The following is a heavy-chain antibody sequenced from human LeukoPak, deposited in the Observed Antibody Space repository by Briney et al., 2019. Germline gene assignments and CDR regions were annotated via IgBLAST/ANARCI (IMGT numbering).Heavy chain of an antibody. J-gene: IGHJ4*02. Sequence: GGSLRLSCVASGFTFANFAMSWVRQAPGKGREWVSGISASDSSTYYADSVKGRFTIYRDNSKNTLYLQMFSLTVEDTALYYCAKGDPIYLSPIDYWGQGTLVTVSS. CDR2: ISASDSST. CDR1: GFTFANFA. V-gene: IGHV3-23*01. D-gene: IGHD2/OR15-2a*01. CDR3: AKGDPIYLSPIDY.